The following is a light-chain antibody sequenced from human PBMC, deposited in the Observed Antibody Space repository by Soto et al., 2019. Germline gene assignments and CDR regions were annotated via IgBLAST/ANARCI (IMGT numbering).Light chain of an antibody. V-gene: IGKV1-6*01. J-gene: IGKJ1*01. CDR1: QAIRND. CDR3: LQDYTYPWT. Sequence: AIQMTQSPSSLSASVGDRVTITCRASQAIRNDLGWYQQKPGKAPNLLIFGASNLQAGVPVRFSGGGSGTNFTLTISNLQPEDFASYYCLQDYTYPWTFGQGTKVDI. CDR2: GAS.